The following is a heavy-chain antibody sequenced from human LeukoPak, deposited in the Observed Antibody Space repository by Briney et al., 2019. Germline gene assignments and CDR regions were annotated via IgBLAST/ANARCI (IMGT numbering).Heavy chain of an antibody. J-gene: IGHJ3*02. Sequence: KPSETLSLTCTVSGYSISSGFYWGWIRQPPGKGLEWIGNIYHSGSTYYNPSLKSRVTISVDKSKNQFSLKLTSVTAADTAVYYCARVSAIAAAGNIFDMWGQGTMVTVSS. V-gene: IGHV4-38-2*02. CDR2: IYHSGST. CDR1: GYSISSGFY. CDR3: ARVSAIAAAGNIFDM. D-gene: IGHD6-13*01.